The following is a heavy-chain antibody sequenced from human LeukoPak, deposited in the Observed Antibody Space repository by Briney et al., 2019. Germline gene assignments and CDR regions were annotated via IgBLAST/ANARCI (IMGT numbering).Heavy chain of an antibody. D-gene: IGHD2-15*01. CDR3: ARDGSLKDGKWFDP. CDR1: GGSISSYY. CDR2: IYYSGST. V-gene: IGHV4-59*12. J-gene: IGHJ5*02. Sequence: SETLSLTCTVSGGSISSYYWSWIRQPPGKGLEWIGYIYYSGSTNYNPSLKSRVTISVDTSKNQFSLKLSSVTAADTAVYYCARDGSLKDGKWFDPWGQGTLVTVSS.